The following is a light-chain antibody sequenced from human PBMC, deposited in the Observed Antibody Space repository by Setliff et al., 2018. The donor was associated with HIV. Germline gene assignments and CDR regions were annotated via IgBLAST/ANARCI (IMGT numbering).Light chain of an antibody. J-gene: IGLJ1*01. V-gene: IGLV2-14*01. CDR3: SSYAITNTLP. CDR2: EVG. CDR1: NSDVGGYNY. Sequence: QSALSQPASVSGFPGQSITISCTGTNSDVGGYNYVSWYQQHPGKAPKLIIYEVGNRPSGVSNRFSGSKSGNTASLTISGLQAEDEADYYCSSYAITNTLPFGTGTKVTVL.